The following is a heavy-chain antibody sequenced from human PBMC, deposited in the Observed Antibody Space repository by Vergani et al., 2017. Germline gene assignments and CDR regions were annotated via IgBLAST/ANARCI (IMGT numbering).Heavy chain of an antibody. CDR3: AKESDSRLRFGYSGYAENAFDI. Sequence: EVQLLESGGGLVQPGGSLRLSCAASGFTFSSYAMSWVRQAPGKGLEWVSSISGSGGRTYYADSVKGRFTIYKDNANNTLYLQMNSLRDEDTAVYYCAKESDSRLRFGYSGYAENAFDIWGQGTMVTVSS. V-gene: IGHV3-23*01. J-gene: IGHJ3*02. D-gene: IGHD5-12*01. CDR2: ISGSGGRT. CDR1: GFTFSSYA.